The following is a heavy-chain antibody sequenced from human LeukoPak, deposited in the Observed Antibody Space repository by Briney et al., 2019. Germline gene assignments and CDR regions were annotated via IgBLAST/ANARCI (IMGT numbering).Heavy chain of an antibody. CDR2: ISGSGGST. CDR3: AREGQKYLATFDV. D-gene: IGHD2/OR15-2a*01. J-gene: IGHJ3*01. V-gene: IGHV3-23*01. Sequence: GGSLRLSCAASGFTFSSYAMSWVRQAPGKGLEWVSAISGSGGSTYYADSVKGRFTISRDNAKNPLFLQMDSLRVEDTAVYYCAREGQKYLATFDVWGQGTVVSVSS. CDR1: GFTFSSYA.